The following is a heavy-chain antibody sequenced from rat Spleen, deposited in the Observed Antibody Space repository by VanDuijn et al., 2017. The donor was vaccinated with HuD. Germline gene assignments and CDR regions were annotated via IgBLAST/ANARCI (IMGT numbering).Heavy chain of an antibody. CDR1: GESLTSNS. D-gene: IGHD5-1*01. Sequence: QVQLKESGPGLVQPSQTLSLTCTVSGESLTSNSINWIRQPPGKGLEWMGVIWSNGATDYNSAIKSRMSISRDTSKSQVFLKMNSLQTEDTAIYFWARKVGRWRDYFDYWGQGVMVTVSS. CDR2: IWSNGAT. CDR3: ARKVGRWRDYFDY. V-gene: IGHV2-47*01. J-gene: IGHJ2*01.